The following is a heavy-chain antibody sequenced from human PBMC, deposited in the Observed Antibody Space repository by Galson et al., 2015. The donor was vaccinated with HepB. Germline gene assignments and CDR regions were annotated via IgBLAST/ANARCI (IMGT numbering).Heavy chain of an antibody. CDR3: ARDQVVYQPFYYYGLDV. Sequence: SLRLSCAASGFTVWNNHMSWVRQAPGEGLEWVSVIYGGGSTYYADSVKGRFTISSDNSKNTLYLQMNSLRAEDTAVYYCARDQVVYQPFYYYGLDVWGQGTTVTVSS. D-gene: IGHD2-2*01. V-gene: IGHV3-53*01. CDR1: GFTVWNNH. J-gene: IGHJ6*02. CDR2: IYGGGST.